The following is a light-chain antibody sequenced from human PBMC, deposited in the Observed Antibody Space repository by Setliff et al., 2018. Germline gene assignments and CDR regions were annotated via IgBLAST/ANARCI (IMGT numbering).Light chain of an antibody. CDR1: SSDVGGYSY. CDR2: DVN. CDR3: SSYTSSSTYV. V-gene: IGLV2-14*01. Sequence: QSVLAQPASVSGSPGQSITISCTGTSSDVGGYSYVSWYQQHPGKAPKLMIYDVNKRPSGVSNRFSGSKSGNTASLTISGLQAEDEADCYCSSYTSSSTYVFGTGTKATVL. J-gene: IGLJ1*01.